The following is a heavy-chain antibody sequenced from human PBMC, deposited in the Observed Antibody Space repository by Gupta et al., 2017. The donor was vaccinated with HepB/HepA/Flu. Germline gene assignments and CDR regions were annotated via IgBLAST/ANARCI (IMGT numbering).Heavy chain of an antibody. J-gene: IGHJ4*02. CDR3: VKDSRVRYYFDY. D-gene: IGHD3-10*02. V-gene: IGHV3-43*02. CDR1: ESIFDDFV. Sequence: EVQLVESGGGVVQPGVSLRLSCAASESIFDDFVMTWVRQAPGRGLEWVSLISGDGYSTYYADSVKGRFTISRDNSKNSPYLQMNSLRSEDTAFYYCVKDSRVRYYFDYWGQGTLVTVSS. CDR2: ISGDGYST.